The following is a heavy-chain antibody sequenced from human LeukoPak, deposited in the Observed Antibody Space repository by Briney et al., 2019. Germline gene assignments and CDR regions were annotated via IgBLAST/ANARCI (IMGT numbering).Heavy chain of an antibody. V-gene: IGHV3-23*01. CDR3: AKGSRDGYNAFDY. Sequence: GGSLRLSCAASGFTFSSYAMSWVRQAPGKGLEWVSAISGGGGITCYADSVKGRFTVSRDNSKNTVFLQMNSLRAEDTALYYCAKGSRDGYNAFDYWGQGTLVTVSS. D-gene: IGHD5-12*01. CDR2: ISGGGGIT. J-gene: IGHJ4*02. CDR1: GFTFSSYA.